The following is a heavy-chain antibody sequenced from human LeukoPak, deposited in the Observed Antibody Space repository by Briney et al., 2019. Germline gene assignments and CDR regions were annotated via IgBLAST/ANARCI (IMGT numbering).Heavy chain of an antibody. CDR2: IYYSGST. CDR3: ARGEVVPAAMHAFDI. Sequence: SETLSLTCTVSGGSISSYYWSWIRQPPGKGLEWIGYIYYSGSTNYNPSLESRVTISVDTSKNQFSLKLSSVTAADTAVYYCARGEVVPAAMHAFDIWGQGTMVTVSS. J-gene: IGHJ3*02. CDR1: GGSISSYY. D-gene: IGHD2-2*01. V-gene: IGHV4-59*08.